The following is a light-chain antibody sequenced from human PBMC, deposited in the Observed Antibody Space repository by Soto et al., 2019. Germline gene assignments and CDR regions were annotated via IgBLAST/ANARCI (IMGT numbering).Light chain of an antibody. V-gene: IGKV3-20*01. CDR3: HQYGRSPWT. Sequence: EIVLTQSPGTLSFSPGERATLSCRASESVASNYLAWYQHKPGQAPRLLFFGASNRATAIPDRFSGSGSGTDSTLTISRVEPEDFAVYYCHQYGRSPWTLGQGTKVDIK. CDR2: GAS. J-gene: IGKJ1*01. CDR1: ESVASNY.